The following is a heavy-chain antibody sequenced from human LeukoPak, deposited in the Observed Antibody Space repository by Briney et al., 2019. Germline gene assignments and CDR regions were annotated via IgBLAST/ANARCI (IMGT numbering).Heavy chain of an antibody. D-gene: IGHD5-12*01. CDR1: GYSFTTHD. CDR2: MNPNSGKS. V-gene: IGHV1-8*01. Sequence: GASVKVSCKAFGYSFTTHDINWVRQSTGQGLEWTGWMNPNSGKSGYAQKFQGRVTMTRDTSISTVYMELSSLGSDDTAVYYCARESGLTDNWLDSWGQGTLVIVSS. J-gene: IGHJ5*01. CDR3: ARESGLTDNWLDS.